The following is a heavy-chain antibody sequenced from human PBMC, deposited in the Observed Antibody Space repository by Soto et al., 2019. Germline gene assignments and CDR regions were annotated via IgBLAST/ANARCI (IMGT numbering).Heavy chain of an antibody. J-gene: IGHJ4*02. D-gene: IGHD6-6*01. CDR1: GGSISSGDYY. Sequence: PSETLSLTFTASGGSISSGDYYWSLIRQPPGKGLEWIGYIYYSGSTYYNPSLKSRVTISVDTSKNQFSLKLSSVTAADTAVYYCARVGSSIATRPFDYWGQGTLVTVSS. CDR3: ARVGSSIATRPFDY. CDR2: IYYSGST. V-gene: IGHV4-30-4*01.